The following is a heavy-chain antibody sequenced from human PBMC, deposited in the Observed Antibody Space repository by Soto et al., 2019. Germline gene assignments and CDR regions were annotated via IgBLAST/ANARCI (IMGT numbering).Heavy chain of an antibody. CDR1: GGSISRYY. V-gene: IGHV4-59*01. CDR3: ARDRRDAGTKFDY. J-gene: IGHJ4*02. CDR2: IYYSGST. Sequence: PSETLSLTCTVSGGSISRYYWTWIRQPPGKGLEWIGYIYYSGSTNYNPSPKSRVTISVDTSKNQFSLQLSSVTAADTAVYYCARDRRDAGTKFDYWGQGALVTVSS. D-gene: IGHD1-7*01.